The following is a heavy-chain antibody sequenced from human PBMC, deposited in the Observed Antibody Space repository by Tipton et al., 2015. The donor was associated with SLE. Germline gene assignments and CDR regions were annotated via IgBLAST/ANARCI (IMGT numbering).Heavy chain of an antibody. J-gene: IGHJ3*02. V-gene: IGHV3-48*01. Sequence: SLRLSCAASGFTFSSYSMNWVRQAPGKGLERVSYISSSSSTIYYADSVKGRFTISRDNAKNSLYLQMNSLRAEDTAVYYCARQNIVVAIGAFDIWGQGTMVTVSS. CDR1: GFTFSSYS. CDR3: ARQNIVVAIGAFDI. CDR2: ISSSSSTI. D-gene: IGHD2-21*01.